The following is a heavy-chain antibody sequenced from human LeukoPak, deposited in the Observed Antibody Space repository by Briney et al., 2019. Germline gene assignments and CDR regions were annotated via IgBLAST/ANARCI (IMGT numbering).Heavy chain of an antibody. Sequence: PGGSLRLSCAASGFTLSNAWMSWVRQAPGKGLEWVGRIKSKTDGGTTDYAAPVKGRFTISRDDSKNTLYLQMNSLKTEDTAVYYCTTDQLYCSSTSCSNWFDPWGQGTLVTVSS. V-gene: IGHV3-15*01. D-gene: IGHD2-2*01. CDR1: GFTLSNAW. CDR3: TTDQLYCSSTSCSNWFDP. CDR2: IKSKTDGGTT. J-gene: IGHJ5*02.